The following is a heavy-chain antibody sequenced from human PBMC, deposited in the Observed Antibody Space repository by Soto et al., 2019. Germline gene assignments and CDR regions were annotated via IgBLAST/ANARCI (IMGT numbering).Heavy chain of an antibody. Sequence: ASVKVSCTASGYTFTIYAMHWVRQAPGQRLEWMGWINAGNGNTKYSQKFQGRVTITRDTSASTAYMELSSLRSEDTAVYYCARDVVVVAATMRPLFMYFDYWGQGTLVTVSS. CDR3: ARDVVVVAATMRPLFMYFDY. D-gene: IGHD2-15*01. CDR1: GYTFTIYA. V-gene: IGHV1-3*01. CDR2: INAGNGNT. J-gene: IGHJ4*02.